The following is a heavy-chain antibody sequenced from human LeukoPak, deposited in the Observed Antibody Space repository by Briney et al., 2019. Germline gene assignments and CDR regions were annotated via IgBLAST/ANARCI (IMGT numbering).Heavy chain of an antibody. D-gene: IGHD6-19*01. J-gene: IGHJ4*02. CDR1: GFTFSSYA. V-gene: IGHV3-23*01. CDR2: ISGSGDST. CDR3: ARGGWTKYYFDY. Sequence: GGSLRLSCAASGFTFSSYAMSWVRQAPGKGLEWVSAISGSGDSTYYADSVRGRFTISRDNAKNSLYLQMDSLRAEDTAVFYCARGGWTKYYFDYWGQGTLVTVSS.